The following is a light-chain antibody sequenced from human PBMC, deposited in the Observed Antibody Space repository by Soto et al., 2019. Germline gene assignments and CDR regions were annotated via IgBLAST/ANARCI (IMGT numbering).Light chain of an antibody. CDR2: DVT. CDR3: QSLFT. Sequence: EIVLTQSPATLSLSPGERATLSCRASQSVSNYLAWYPQKPGQAPRLLIYDVTNRATGIPARFSGSGSGTDFTLTISSLEPEDFAVYYCQSLFTFGPGTKVDIK. J-gene: IGKJ3*01. V-gene: IGKV3-11*01. CDR1: QSVSNY.